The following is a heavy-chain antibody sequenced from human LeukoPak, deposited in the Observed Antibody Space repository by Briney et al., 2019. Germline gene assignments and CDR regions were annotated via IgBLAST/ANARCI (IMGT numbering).Heavy chain of an antibody. V-gene: IGHV3-66*01. CDR1: GFTVSSNY. J-gene: IGHJ4*02. CDR2: IYSGGST. D-gene: IGHD5-24*01. CDR3: ARDRLQPGYFDY. Sequence: GGSLRLSCAASGFTVSSNYMSWVRQAPGKGLEWVSVIYSGGSTYYADFVKGRFTISRDNSKNTLYLQMNSLRAEDTAVYYCARDRLQPGYFDYWGREPWSPSPQ.